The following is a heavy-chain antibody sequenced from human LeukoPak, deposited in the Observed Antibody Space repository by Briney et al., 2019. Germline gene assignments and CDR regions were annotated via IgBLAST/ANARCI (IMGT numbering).Heavy chain of an antibody. V-gene: IGHV4-59*01. D-gene: IGHD3-10*01. CDR1: GGSISSYY. Sequence: SETLSLTCTVSGGSISSYYWSWIRQPPGEGLEWIGYIYYSGSTNYNPSLKSRVTISVDTSKNQFSLKLSSVTAADTAVYYCARERMAYYGSGSYFFDYWGQGTLVTVSS. CDR3: ARERMAYYGSGSYFFDY. CDR2: IYYSGST. J-gene: IGHJ4*02.